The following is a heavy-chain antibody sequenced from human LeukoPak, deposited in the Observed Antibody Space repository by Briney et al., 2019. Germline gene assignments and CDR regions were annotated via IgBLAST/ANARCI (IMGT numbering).Heavy chain of an antibody. V-gene: IGHV2-5*01. D-gene: IGHD5-18*01. J-gene: IGHJ4*02. CDR2: IYWNDDK. CDR3: AHLSWYSHGQTGTYYFDY. Sequence: SGPTLVKPTQTLTLTCTFSGFSLSTSGVGVGWIRQPPGKALEWLALIYWNDDKRYSPSLKSRLTITKDTSKNQVVLTMTNMDPVDTATYYCAHLSWYSHGQTGTYYFDYWGQGTLVTVSS. CDR1: GFSLSTSGVG.